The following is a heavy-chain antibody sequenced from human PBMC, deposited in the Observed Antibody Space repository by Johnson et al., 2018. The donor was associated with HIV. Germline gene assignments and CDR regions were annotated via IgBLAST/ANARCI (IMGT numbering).Heavy chain of an antibody. CDR2: ISYDGSNK. CDR3: AKDLGIVGAVHRTFDI. J-gene: IGHJ3*02. CDR1: GFTFSSYA. D-gene: IGHD1-26*01. V-gene: IGHV3-30*04. Sequence: QVQLVESGVGVVRPGGSLRLSCAVSGFTFSSYAMSWVRQAPGKGLEWVAVISYDGSNKYYADSVKGRFTISRDNSKNTLYLQMNSLRAEDTAVYYCAKDLGIVGAVHRTFDIWGQGTMVTVSS.